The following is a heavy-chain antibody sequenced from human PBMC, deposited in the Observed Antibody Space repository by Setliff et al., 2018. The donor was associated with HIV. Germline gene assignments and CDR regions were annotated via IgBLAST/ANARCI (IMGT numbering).Heavy chain of an antibody. CDR1: GFTFSSYS. CDR2: NGIINGAK. Sequence: GGSLRLSCAASGFTFSSYSMNWVRQAPGKGLEWISYNGIINGAKHYADSVEGRFTISRDNAKNSLYLQMNSLRAEDTAVYYCANMQWASNAWYSFDYWGQGALVTVSS. J-gene: IGHJ4*02. CDR3: ANMQWASNAWYSFDY. V-gene: IGHV3-48*04. D-gene: IGHD6-19*01.